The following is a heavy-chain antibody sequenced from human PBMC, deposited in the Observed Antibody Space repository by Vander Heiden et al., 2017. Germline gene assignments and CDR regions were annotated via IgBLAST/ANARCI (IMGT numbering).Heavy chain of an antibody. CDR1: GFTFSSKA. V-gene: IGHV3-23*01. J-gene: IGHJ6*02. Sequence: EVQLLESGGGLVQRGGSLSLSCAASGFTFSSKAMGWVRQAPGKGLEWVSGIGGSGGSTYHADSVKGRFTISRDNSKNTLYLQMNSLRAEDTAVYFCAKDRGSSNWFYYYGMDVWGQGTTVTVSS. D-gene: IGHD6-13*01. CDR2: IGGSGGST. CDR3: AKDRGSSNWFYYYGMDV.